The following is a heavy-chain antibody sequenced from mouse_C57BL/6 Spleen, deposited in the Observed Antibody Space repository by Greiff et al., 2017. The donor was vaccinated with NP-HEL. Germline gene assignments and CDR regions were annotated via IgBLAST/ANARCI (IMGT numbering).Heavy chain of an antibody. J-gene: IGHJ4*01. D-gene: IGHD1-1*01. CDR1: GFTFSSYA. CDR3: ARGGTVVGEGYYYAMDY. CDR2: ISDGGSYT. V-gene: IGHV5-4*01. Sequence: DVQLVESGGGLVKPGGSLKLSCAASGFTFSSYAMSWVRQTPEKRLEWVATISDGGSYTYYPDNVKGRFTISRDNATNNLYLQMSHLKSEDTAMYYCARGGTVVGEGYYYAMDYWGQGTSVTVSS.